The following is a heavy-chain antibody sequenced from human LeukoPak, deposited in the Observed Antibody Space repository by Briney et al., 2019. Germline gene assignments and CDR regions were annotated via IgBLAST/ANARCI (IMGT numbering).Heavy chain of an antibody. CDR1: GGTFSSFA. Sequence: ASVKVSCKASGGTFSSFAISWVRQAPGQGLEWMGGIIPIFGIANYAQKFQGRVTITADKSTSTAYMELSSLRSEDTAVYYCARGIVATTEAPYYYYGMDVWGQGTTVTVSS. J-gene: IGHJ6*02. CDR3: ARGIVATTEAPYYYYGMDV. D-gene: IGHD5-12*01. CDR2: IIPIFGIA. V-gene: IGHV1-69*10.